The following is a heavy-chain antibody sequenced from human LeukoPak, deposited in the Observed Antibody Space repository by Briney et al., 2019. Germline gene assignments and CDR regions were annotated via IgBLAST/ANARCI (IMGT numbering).Heavy chain of an antibody. J-gene: IGHJ4*02. D-gene: IGHD3-22*01. V-gene: IGHV3-23*01. Sequence: GGSLRLSCAASGFTFSDHAMSWVRQAPAKGLEWVSAISGSGGSTYYADSVKGRFTISRDNSKSTLYLQMNSLRAEDTAVYYCAKDKELGDSSGYYDYWGQGTLVTVSS. CDR1: GFTFSDHA. CDR2: ISGSGGST. CDR3: AKDKELGDSSGYYDY.